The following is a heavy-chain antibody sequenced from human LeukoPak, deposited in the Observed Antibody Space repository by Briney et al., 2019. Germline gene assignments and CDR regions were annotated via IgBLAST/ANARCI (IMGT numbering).Heavy chain of an antibody. J-gene: IGHJ5*02. CDR1: GFTFSSYA. D-gene: IGHD3-9*01. Sequence: GGSLRLSCAASGFTFSSYAMSWVRQAPGKGLEWVSGISGSGGSTYYADSVKGRFTISRDNSKTTLYLQMNSLRAEDTAVYYCAKRNYVLRYFDTAGWFDPWGQGTLVTVSS. CDR2: ISGSGGST. CDR3: AKRNYVLRYFDTAGWFDP. V-gene: IGHV3-23*01.